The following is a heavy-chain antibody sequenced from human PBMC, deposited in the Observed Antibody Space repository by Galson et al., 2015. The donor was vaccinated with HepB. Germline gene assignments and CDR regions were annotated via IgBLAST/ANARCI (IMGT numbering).Heavy chain of an antibody. Sequence: SLRLSCAASGFTFGDYAMRWFRQAPGKGLEWVGFIRSKAYGGTTAYAASVRGRFTIARDDSTSIVDLQMNSPKAEDAAVYYWTRGGDVWSGYYTHPFDYWGQGTLVTVSS. CDR2: IRSKAYGGTT. J-gene: IGHJ4*02. CDR3: TRGGDVWSGYYTHPFDY. V-gene: IGHV3-49*03. D-gene: IGHD3-3*01. CDR1: GFTFGDYA.